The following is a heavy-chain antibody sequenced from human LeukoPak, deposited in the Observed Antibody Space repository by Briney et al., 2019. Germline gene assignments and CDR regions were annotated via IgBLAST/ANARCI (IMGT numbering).Heavy chain of an antibody. CDR3: ATTYQSDGYLPSDY. Sequence: ASVKVSCKVSGYTLTELSMHWVRQAPGKGLEWMGGFDPEDGETIYAQKFQGRVTMTEDTSTDTAYMELSSLRSEDTAVYYCATTYQSDGYLPSDYWGQGTLVTVSS. D-gene: IGHD5-24*01. V-gene: IGHV1-24*01. CDR2: FDPEDGET. J-gene: IGHJ4*02. CDR1: GYTLTELS.